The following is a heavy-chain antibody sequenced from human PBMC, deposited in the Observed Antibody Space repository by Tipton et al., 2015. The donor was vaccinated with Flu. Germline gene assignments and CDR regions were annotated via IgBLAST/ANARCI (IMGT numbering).Heavy chain of an antibody. Sequence: SLRLSCAASGFTFSSYEMNWVRQAPGKGLEWLSYISSSGYIKYYADSVKGRFTTSRANAKNSLYLQMNNLRAEDTAVYYCARDYEPQYYFDYWGQGTLVTVSS. J-gene: IGHJ4*02. V-gene: IGHV3-48*03. CDR2: ISSSGYIK. D-gene: IGHD3-16*01. CDR1: GFTFSSYE. CDR3: ARDYEPQYYFDY.